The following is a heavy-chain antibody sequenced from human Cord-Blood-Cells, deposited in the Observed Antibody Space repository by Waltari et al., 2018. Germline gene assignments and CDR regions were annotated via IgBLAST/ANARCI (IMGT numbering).Heavy chain of an antibody. V-gene: IGHV1-69*01. J-gene: IGHJ5*02. Sequence: QVQLVQSGAEVKKPGSSVKVSCKASGGTFSSYAISWVRQAPGQGLEWMGGIIPIFGTANYAQKFPGRVRITADESTSTAYVELSSLRSEDTAGYYCARADYGDYVGWFDPWGQGTLVTVSS. D-gene: IGHD4-17*01. CDR1: GGTFSSYA. CDR3: ARADYGDYVGWFDP. CDR2: IIPIFGTA.